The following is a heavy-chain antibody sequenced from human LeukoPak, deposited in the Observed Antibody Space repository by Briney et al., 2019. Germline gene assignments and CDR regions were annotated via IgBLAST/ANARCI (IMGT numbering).Heavy chain of an antibody. CDR1: GFTFSNYA. Sequence: GGSLRLSCAASGFTFSNYAMTWVRQAPGKGLEWVSTINTSGGSTYYADSVKGRLTISRDNSKSTLYMQMNSLRAEDTAVYYCAKLPKCGSTSCRDYWGQGTLVTVSS. J-gene: IGHJ4*02. V-gene: IGHV3-23*01. CDR3: AKLPKCGSTSCRDY. CDR2: INTSGGST. D-gene: IGHD2-2*01.